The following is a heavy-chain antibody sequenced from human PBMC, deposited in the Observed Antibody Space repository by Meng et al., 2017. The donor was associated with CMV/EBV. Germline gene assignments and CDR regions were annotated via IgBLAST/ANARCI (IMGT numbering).Heavy chain of an antibody. CDR3: ARKSERTGYFDP. D-gene: IGHD3/OR15-3a*01. Sequence: PVKVSCKASGGTFSSHAINWVRQAPGQGLEWMGGIIPILGIANYAPNFQGRVTITADKSTSTADMELRSLKSEDTAVYYCARKSERTGYFDPWGQGTLVTVSS. CDR2: IIPILGIA. CDR1: GGTFSSHA. J-gene: IGHJ5*02. V-gene: IGHV1-69*10.